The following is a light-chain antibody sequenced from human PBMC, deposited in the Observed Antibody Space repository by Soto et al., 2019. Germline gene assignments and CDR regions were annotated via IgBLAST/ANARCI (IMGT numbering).Light chain of an antibody. Sequence: QSALTQPASVSGSPGQSITISCTGTSTDVGGHYYVSWYQQHPGKAPKLIIYDVTDRPSGVSHRFSGSKSGNTASLPISGLQDEDEADYYCTSYTSTNSYVAVGGGTKVTVL. CDR1: STDVGGHYY. CDR3: TSYTSTNSYVA. CDR2: DVT. V-gene: IGLV2-14*03. J-gene: IGLJ6*01.